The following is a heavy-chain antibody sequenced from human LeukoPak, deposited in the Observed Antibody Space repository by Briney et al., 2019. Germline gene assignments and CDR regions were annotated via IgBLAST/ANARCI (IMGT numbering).Heavy chain of an antibody. CDR1: GGSISSYY. Sequence: SETLSLTCTVSGGSISSYYWSWIRQPAGKGLEWIGRIYTSGSTNYNPSLKSRVTMSVDTSKNQFSLKLSSVTAADTAVYYCARGEYDFWSGYYASVNWFDPWGQGTLVTVSS. V-gene: IGHV4-4*07. CDR3: ARGEYDFWSGYYASVNWFDP. J-gene: IGHJ5*02. D-gene: IGHD3-3*01. CDR2: IYTSGST.